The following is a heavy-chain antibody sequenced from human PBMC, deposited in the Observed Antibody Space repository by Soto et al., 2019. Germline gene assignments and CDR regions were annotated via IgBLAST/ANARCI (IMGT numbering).Heavy chain of an antibody. Sequence: GGSLRLSCAASGFTFSSYAMSWVRQAPGKGLEWVSAISGSGGSTYYADSVKGRFTISRDNAKNSLYLQMNSLRAEDTALYHCARGRGQWLVPYYFDYWGQGTLVTVSS. CDR3: ARGRGQWLVPYYFDY. J-gene: IGHJ4*02. V-gene: IGHV3-23*01. D-gene: IGHD6-19*01. CDR1: GFTFSSYA. CDR2: ISGSGGST.